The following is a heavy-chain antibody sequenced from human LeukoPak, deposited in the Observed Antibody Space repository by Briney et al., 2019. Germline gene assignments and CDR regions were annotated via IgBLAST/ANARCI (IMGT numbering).Heavy chain of an antibody. V-gene: IGHV3-30*02. J-gene: IGHJ5*02. Sequence: GGSLRLSCAASGFTFSSYGMHWVRQAPGKGLEWVAFIRYDGSNKYYADSVKGRFTISRDNSKSTLYLQMNSLRAEDTAVYYCAKVGYCSGGSCYSESYNWFDPWGQGTLVTVSS. D-gene: IGHD2-15*01. CDR2: IRYDGSNK. CDR1: GFTFSSYG. CDR3: AKVGYCSGGSCYSESYNWFDP.